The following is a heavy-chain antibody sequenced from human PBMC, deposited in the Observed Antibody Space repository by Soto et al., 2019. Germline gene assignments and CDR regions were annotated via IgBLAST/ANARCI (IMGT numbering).Heavy chain of an antibody. CDR1: RFAVSIKY. D-gene: IGHD2-15*01. V-gene: IGHV3-66*01. J-gene: IGHJ4*02. CDR2: IYSGGST. Sequence: EEQLVASGGGLVQPGGSLTLSCAASRFAVSIKYMTWVRQAPGKGLECVSVIYSGGSTFYADSVKDRFTSSRDNSKNTLYLQMNSLRAEDTAVYYCARGVESLDYWGQGALFTVSS. CDR3: ARGVESLDY.